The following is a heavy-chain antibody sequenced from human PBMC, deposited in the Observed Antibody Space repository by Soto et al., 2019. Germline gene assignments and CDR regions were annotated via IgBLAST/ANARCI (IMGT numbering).Heavy chain of an antibody. J-gene: IGHJ4*02. V-gene: IGHV4-59*01. CDR2: IYYSGST. CDR3: ASSMVRGVIPDY. D-gene: IGHD3-10*01. CDR1: GGSISSYY. Sequence: QVQLQESGPGLVKPSETLSLTCTVSGGSISSYYWSWIRQPPGKGLEWIGYIYYSGSTNYNPSLKSRVTISVDTSKNQFSLKLSSVTAADTAVYYCASSMVRGVIPDYCGQGTLVTVSS.